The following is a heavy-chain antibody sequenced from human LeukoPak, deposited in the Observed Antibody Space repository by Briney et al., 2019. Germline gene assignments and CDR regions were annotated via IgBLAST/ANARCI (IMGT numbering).Heavy chain of an antibody. CDR2: ISSSSSYI. CDR3: ASGGIAAAGTSSPGYYYYYGMDV. CDR1: GFTFSSYS. D-gene: IGHD6-13*01. V-gene: IGHV3-21*01. Sequence: GGSLRLSCAASGFTFSSYSMTWVRQAPGKGLEWVSSISSSSSYIYYADSVKGRFTISRDNAKNSLYLQMNSLRAEDTAVYYCASGGIAAAGTSSPGYYYYYGMDVWGQGTTVTVSS. J-gene: IGHJ6*02.